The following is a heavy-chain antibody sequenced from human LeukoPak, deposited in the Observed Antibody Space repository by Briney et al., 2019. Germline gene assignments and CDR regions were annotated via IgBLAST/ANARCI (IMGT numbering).Heavy chain of an antibody. V-gene: IGHV3-53*01. CDR2: IYSDNT. CDR1: GFTFSSYG. Sequence: GGSLRLSCAASGFTFSSYGMSWVRQAPGKGLEWVSFIYSDNTHYSDSVKGRFTISRDNSKNTLYLQMNSLRAEDTALYYCAREQRVAGYSYGFKGWGQGTLVTVSS. D-gene: IGHD5-18*01. CDR3: AREQRVAGYSYGFKG. J-gene: IGHJ4*02.